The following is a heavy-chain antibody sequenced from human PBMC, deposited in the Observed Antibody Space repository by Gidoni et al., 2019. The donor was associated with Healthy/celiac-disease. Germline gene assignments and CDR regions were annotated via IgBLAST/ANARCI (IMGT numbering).Heavy chain of an antibody. CDR3: AREKGGAAALGGFDY. D-gene: IGHD6-13*01. Sequence: QVQLVESGGGVVQPGRSLRLSCAASGFTFRRYGMHWVREAPGKGLEWVAVIWYDGSNKYYADSVKGRFTISRDNSKNTLYLQMNSLRAEDTAVYYCAREKGGAAALGGFDYWGQGTLVTVSS. CDR1: GFTFRRYG. V-gene: IGHV3-33*01. CDR2: IWYDGSNK. J-gene: IGHJ4*02.